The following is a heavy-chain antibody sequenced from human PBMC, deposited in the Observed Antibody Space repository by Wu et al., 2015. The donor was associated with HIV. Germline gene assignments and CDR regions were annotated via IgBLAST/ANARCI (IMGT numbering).Heavy chain of an antibody. J-gene: IGHJ4*02. V-gene: IGHV1-8*01. CDR3: ARGRLHYYGSGHYFDY. Sequence: QVQLVQSGAEVKKPGASVKVSCKASGYTFTSYDINWVRQATGQGLEWMGWMNPNSGNTGYAQKFQGRVTMTRNTSISTAYMELSSLRSEDTAVYYCARGRLHYYGSGHYFDYWGQGTPVTVSS. CDR2: MNPNSGNT. CDR1: GYTFTSYD. D-gene: IGHD3-10*01.